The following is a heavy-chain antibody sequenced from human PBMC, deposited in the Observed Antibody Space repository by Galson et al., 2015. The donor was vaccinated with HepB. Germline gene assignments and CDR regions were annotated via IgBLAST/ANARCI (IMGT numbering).Heavy chain of an antibody. CDR2: MNPNSGNT. Sequence: SFTVSCNASGLHFTRDAINWVRQATGQGLEWMGWMNPNSGNTGYAQKFQGRVTMTRTTSISTAYLELSSLRSEDTAVYYCARERGQYCSSTSCYTYNWFDPWGKGTLVTVSS. V-gene: IGHV1-8*01. CDR3: ARERGQYCSSTSCYTYNWFDP. CDR1: GLHFTRDA. D-gene: IGHD2-2*02. J-gene: IGHJ5*02.